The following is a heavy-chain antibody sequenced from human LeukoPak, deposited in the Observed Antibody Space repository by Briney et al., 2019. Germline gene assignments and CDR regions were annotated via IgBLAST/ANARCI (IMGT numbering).Heavy chain of an antibody. CDR3: AREIGDGYNSDAFDI. Sequence: ASVKVSCKASGYTFTGYYMHWVRQAPGQGLEWMGWINPNSGGTNYAQKFQGRVTMTRDTSISTAYMELSRLRSDDTAAYYCAREIGDGYNSDAFDIWGQGTMATVSS. D-gene: IGHD5-12*01. V-gene: IGHV1-2*02. CDR1: GYTFTGYY. J-gene: IGHJ3*02. CDR2: INPNSGGT.